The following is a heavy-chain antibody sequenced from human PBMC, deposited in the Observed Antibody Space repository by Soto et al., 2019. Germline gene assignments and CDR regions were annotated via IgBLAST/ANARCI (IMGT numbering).Heavy chain of an antibody. Sequence: SETLSLTCTVSGGSISSYYWSWIRQPPGKGLEWIGYIYYSGSTNYNPSLKSRVTISVDTSKNQLSLKLSSVTAADTAVYYCARRYGYYFDYCGQGTLVTVSS. J-gene: IGHJ4*02. V-gene: IGHV4-59*08. CDR2: IYYSGST. CDR3: ARRYGYYFDY. CDR1: GGSISSYY. D-gene: IGHD4-17*01.